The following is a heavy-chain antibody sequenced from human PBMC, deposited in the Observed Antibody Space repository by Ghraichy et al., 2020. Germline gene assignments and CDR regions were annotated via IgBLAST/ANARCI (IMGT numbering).Heavy chain of an antibody. CDR2: ISSSSSYI. CDR3: ARDQGDYGDYENFDY. CDR1: GFIFSSYS. Sequence: GGSLRLSCAASGFIFSSYSMNWVRQAPGKGLEWVSSISSSSSYIYYADSVKGRFTISRDNAKNSLYLQMNSLRAEDTAVYYCARDQGDYGDYENFDYWGQGTLVTVSS. J-gene: IGHJ4*02. V-gene: IGHV3-21*01. D-gene: IGHD4-17*01.